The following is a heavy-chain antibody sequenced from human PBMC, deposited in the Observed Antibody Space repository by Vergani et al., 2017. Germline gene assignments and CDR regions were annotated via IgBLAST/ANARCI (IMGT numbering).Heavy chain of an antibody. V-gene: IGHV4-59*13. CDR1: GGSFNTYY. CDR3: ARVMYRDEASTGYRLEGMDI. CDR2: IYYTGST. Sequence: QVQLEESGPGLVKPSETLSLTCTVSGGSFNTYYWSWIRQSPGKGLEWFGYIYYTGSTNYNPSLNSRVTMSVDTSKNQFSLKLRSVTAADTAVYFCARVMYRDEASTGYRLEGMDIWGQGTTVTISS. D-gene: IGHD3-9*01. J-gene: IGHJ6*02.